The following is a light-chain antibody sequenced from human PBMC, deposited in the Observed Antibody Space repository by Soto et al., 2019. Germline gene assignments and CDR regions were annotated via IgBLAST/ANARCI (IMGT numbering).Light chain of an antibody. CDR2: WAS. CDR1: QSVLYSSNNKNY. J-gene: IGKJ2*01. Sequence: DIVMTQSPDSLAVSLGERATINCKSSQSVLYSSNNKNYLAWYQQKPGQPPKLLIYWASTRESGVPDRVSGSGSETDFTLTISSLQAEDVAVYYCQQYYSTPQVCVTFGQGTKLEIK. V-gene: IGKV4-1*01. CDR3: QQYYSTPQVCVT.